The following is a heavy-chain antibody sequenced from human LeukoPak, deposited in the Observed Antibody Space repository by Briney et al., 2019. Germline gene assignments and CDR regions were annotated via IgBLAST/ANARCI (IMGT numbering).Heavy chain of an antibody. J-gene: IGHJ4*02. CDR2: INPSGGST. V-gene: IGHV1-46*01. D-gene: IGHD2-2*01. CDR3: AREGVGGCSSTSCYYFDY. Sequence: ASVKVSCKASGYIFTDYYMHWVRQAPGQGLEWMGIINPSGGSTSYAQKFQGRVTMTRDTSTSTVYMELSSLRSEDTAVYYCAREGVGGCSSTSCYYFDYWGQGTLVTVSS. CDR1: GYIFTDYY.